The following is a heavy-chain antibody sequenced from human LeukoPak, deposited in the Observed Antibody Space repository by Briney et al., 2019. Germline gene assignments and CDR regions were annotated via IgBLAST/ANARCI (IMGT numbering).Heavy chain of an antibody. J-gene: IGHJ4*02. CDR3: ASTFYGDSPPY. CDR1: VFNFSSYD. Sequence: GGSVPLSCLATVFNFSSYDLSWVRQAPAKGPEWVAAISGGNTFYTDSVKGRFIISTDNSKNTLYLQMNSLRAEGTAVYYCASTFYGDSPPYWGQGTLVTVSS. CDR2: ISGGNT. D-gene: IGHD4-17*01. V-gene: IGHV3-23*01.